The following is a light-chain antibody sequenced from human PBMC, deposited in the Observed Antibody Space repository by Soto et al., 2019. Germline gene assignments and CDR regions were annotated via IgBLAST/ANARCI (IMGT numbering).Light chain of an antibody. CDR1: QSVSSY. J-gene: IGKJ5*01. CDR3: QQRSTGVT. V-gene: IGKV3-11*01. Sequence: EILLKQSPSTLSLYQGERATLSCRASQSVSSYLAWYQQKPGLAPRLLIYDASNRATGIPARFSGSGSGTDFTLTISSLEPEDFAVYYCQQRSTGVTFGHGTLIEIK. CDR2: DAS.